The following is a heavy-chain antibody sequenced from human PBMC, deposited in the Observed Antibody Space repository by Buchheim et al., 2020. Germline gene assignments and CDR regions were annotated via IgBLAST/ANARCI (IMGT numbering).Heavy chain of an antibody. Sequence: QLQLQESGPGLVKPSETLSLTCTVSGGSISSSSYYWGWIRQPPGKGLEWIGSIYYSGSTYYNPSLKSRVTIYVDTPKNQFPLKLSSVTAADTAVYYCARHGDIVVVPAAMEFDYWGQGTL. CDR2: IYYSGST. CDR3: ARHGDIVVVPAAMEFDY. J-gene: IGHJ4*02. CDR1: GGSISSSSYY. D-gene: IGHD2-2*01. V-gene: IGHV4-39*01.